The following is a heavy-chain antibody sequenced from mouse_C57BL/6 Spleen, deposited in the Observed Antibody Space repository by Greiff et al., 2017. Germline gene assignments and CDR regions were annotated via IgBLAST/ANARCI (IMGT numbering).Heavy chain of an antibody. V-gene: IGHV2-9-1*01. D-gene: IGHD2-3*01. Sequence: VHLVESGPGLVAPSQSLSITCTVSGFSLTSYAISWVRQPPGKGLEWLGVIWTGGGTNYNSALKSRLSISKDNSKSQVFLKMNSLQTDDTARYYCARTDGYYTKDAMDYWGQGTSVTVSS. CDR2: IWTGGGT. J-gene: IGHJ4*01. CDR3: ARTDGYYTKDAMDY. CDR1: GFSLTSYA.